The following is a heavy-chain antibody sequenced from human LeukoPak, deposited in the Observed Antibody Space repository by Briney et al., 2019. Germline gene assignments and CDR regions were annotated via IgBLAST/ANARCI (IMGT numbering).Heavy chain of an antibody. CDR1: GFAFSSYS. CDR3: ARIYYGSGTYYNTIDY. J-gene: IGHJ4*02. D-gene: IGHD3-10*01. Sequence: GGSLRLSCATSGFAFSSYSMNWVRQTPGKGPEWLSYISISSLTVSYADSVKGRFTISRDNAKNSLYLQMNNLRAEDTAVYYCARIYYGSGTYYNTIDYWGQGALVTVSS. V-gene: IGHV3-48*01. CDR2: ISISSLTV.